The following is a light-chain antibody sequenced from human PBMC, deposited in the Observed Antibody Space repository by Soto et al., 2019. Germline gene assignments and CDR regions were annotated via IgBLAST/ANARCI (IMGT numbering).Light chain of an antibody. J-gene: IGLJ2*01. CDR3: AAWDDSLDGVV. CDR2: SND. CDR1: SSNIGSNT. Sequence: QSVLTQPPSASGTPGQRVSFSCSGSSSNIGSNTGNWYQQLPGTAPKLLVYSNDQRPSGVPDRFSGSKSGTSASLAISGLQSEDEADYYCAAWDDSLDGVVFGGGTKLTVL. V-gene: IGLV1-44*01.